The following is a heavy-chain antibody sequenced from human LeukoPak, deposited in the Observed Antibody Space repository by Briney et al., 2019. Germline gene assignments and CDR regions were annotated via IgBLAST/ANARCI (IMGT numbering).Heavy chain of an antibody. CDR3: ARHFDN. V-gene: IGHV4-39*01. Sequence: PSETLSLTCTVSGVSIISSNYHWGWIRQPPGKGLEWIGSIYYSGSTDYNASLKSRVTISVDASKNQFSLKMSSVTAADTAVYYCARHFDNWGQGTLVTVSS. CDR2: IYYSGST. J-gene: IGHJ4*02. CDR1: GVSIISSNYH.